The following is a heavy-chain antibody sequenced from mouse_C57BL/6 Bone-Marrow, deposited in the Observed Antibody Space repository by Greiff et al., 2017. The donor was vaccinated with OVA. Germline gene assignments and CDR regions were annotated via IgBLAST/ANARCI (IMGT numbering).Heavy chain of an antibody. J-gene: IGHJ4*01. Sequence: QVQLQQSGAELMKPGASVKLSCKATGYTFTGYWIAWVKQRPGHGLEWIGEILPGSGSTNSHEKFKGKATFTADTSSNTAYMQLSRLTTEDSAIYYCARCEDYGKHYAMDYWGQGTSVTVSS. V-gene: IGHV1-9*01. CDR2: ILPGSGST. D-gene: IGHD1-1*01. CDR3: ARCEDYGKHYAMDY. CDR1: GYTFTGYW.